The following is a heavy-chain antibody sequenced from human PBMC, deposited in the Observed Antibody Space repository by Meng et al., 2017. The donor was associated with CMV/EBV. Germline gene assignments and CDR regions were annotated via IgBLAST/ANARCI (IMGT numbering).Heavy chain of an antibody. J-gene: IGHJ6*02. D-gene: IGHD1-26*01. CDR2: IKQEGSEK. CDR3: ASFVASGSPRPYYSYSYGMDV. Sequence: GGSLRLSCAASGFTVSSYWMSWVRQAPGKGREWVANIKQEGSEKYYVDSGKGRVTISRDNAKNSLYLQMNSLSAEDTAVYYCASFVASGSPRPYYSYSYGMDVWGQGTTVTVSS. V-gene: IGHV3-7*01. CDR1: GFTVSSYW.